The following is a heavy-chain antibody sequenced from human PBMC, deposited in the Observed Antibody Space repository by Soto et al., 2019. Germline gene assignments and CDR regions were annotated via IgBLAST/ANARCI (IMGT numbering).Heavy chain of an antibody. CDR1: GGSVSCGSYY. CDR2: IYYSGST. V-gene: IGHV4-61*01. CDR3: ARGIEGWYQGRYYYGMDV. Sequence: SETLSLTCTVSGGSVSCGSYYWSWIRQPPGKGLEWIGYIYYSGSTNYNPSLKSRVTISVDTSKNQFSLKLSSVTAADTAVYYCARGIEGWYQGRYYYGMDVWGQGTTVTVS. D-gene: IGHD6-19*01. J-gene: IGHJ6*02.